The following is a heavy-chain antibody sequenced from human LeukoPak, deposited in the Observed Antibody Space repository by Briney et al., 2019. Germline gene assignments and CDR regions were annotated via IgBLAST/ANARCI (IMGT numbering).Heavy chain of an antibody. D-gene: IGHD3-10*01. CDR3: AIGWFGELALDY. CDR1: GFTVSSNY. J-gene: IGHJ4*02. V-gene: IGHV3-53*01. Sequence: PGGSLRLSCAVSGFTVSSNYMSWVRQAPGKGLEWVSFIYSGGSTYYADSVKGRFTISRDNSKNTLYLQMNSLRAEDTAVYYCAIGWFGELALDYWGQGTLVTVSS. CDR2: IYSGGST.